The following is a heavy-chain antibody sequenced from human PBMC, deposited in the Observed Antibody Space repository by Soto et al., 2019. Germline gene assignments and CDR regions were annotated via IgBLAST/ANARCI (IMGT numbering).Heavy chain of an antibody. CDR1: GFTFSSYA. V-gene: IGHV3-30-3*01. CDR3: ARGDTVTTYFDY. D-gene: IGHD4-17*01. Sequence: QVQLVESGGGVVQPGRSLRLSCAASGFTFSSYAMHWVRQAPGKGLEWVAVISYDGSNKYYADSVKGRFTISRDNSKNTLYLQMNSLRAEDTALYYCARGDTVTTYFDYWGQGTLVTVSS. CDR2: ISYDGSNK. J-gene: IGHJ4*02.